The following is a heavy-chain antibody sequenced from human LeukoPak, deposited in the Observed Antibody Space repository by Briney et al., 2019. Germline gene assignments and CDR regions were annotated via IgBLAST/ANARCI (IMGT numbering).Heavy chain of an antibody. D-gene: IGHD3-10*01. CDR1: GYTFSGYY. CDR3: ARGIGLGSYYNPSDY. V-gene: IGHV1-2*02. J-gene: IGHJ4*02. CDR2: INPNSGGT. Sequence: ASVKVSCMASGYTFSGYYMHWVRQAPGQGLEWMGWINPNSGGTNYAQKFQGRVTMTRDTSISTAYMELSRLRSGDTAVYYCARGIGLGSYYNPSDYWGQGTLVTVSS.